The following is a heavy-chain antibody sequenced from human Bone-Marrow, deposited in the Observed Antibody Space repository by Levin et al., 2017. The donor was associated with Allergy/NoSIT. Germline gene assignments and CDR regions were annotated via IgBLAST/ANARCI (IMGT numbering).Heavy chain of an antibody. CDR3: ARSQESSKSHDY. V-gene: IGHV3-53*01. Sequence: GGSLRLSCAASGFIVSNNYMSWVRQAPGKGLEWVSSIYYGGSTYYAASVKGRFTISRDNSKNTLYLQMNSLGAEDTAVYYCARSQESSKSHDYWGQGTLVTVS. J-gene: IGHJ4*02. CDR2: IYYGGST. CDR1: GFIVSNNY. D-gene: IGHD6-13*01.